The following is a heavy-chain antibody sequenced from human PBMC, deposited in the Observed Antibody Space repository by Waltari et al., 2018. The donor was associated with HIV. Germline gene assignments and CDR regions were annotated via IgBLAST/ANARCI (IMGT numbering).Heavy chain of an antibody. CDR1: GFTFRNYG. Sequence: EVQLLESGGGLVQPGGSLRLSCVGSGFTFRNYGMTWVRQAPGKGLEWVSGLSGSGGSTHDADSVKDRFTISRDNSNNTSYLQMNSLRAEDTAVYYCAIQYNPLNNYYYGMDVWGQGTTVTVSS. V-gene: IGHV3-23*01. D-gene: IGHD1-1*01. CDR3: AIQYNPLNNYYYGMDV. J-gene: IGHJ6*02. CDR2: LSGSGGST.